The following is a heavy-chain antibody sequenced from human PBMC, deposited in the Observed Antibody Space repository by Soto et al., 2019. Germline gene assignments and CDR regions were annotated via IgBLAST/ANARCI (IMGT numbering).Heavy chain of an antibody. D-gene: IGHD5-18*01. CDR1: GGPISSYY. Sequence: SETLSLTCTVSGGPISSYYWSWIRQPPGKGLEWIGYIYYSGSTNYNPSLKSRVTISVDTSKNQFSLKLSSVTAADTAVYYCARAEWIQTSNWFDPWGQGTLVTVSS. CDR2: IYYSGST. V-gene: IGHV4-59*01. CDR3: ARAEWIQTSNWFDP. J-gene: IGHJ5*02.